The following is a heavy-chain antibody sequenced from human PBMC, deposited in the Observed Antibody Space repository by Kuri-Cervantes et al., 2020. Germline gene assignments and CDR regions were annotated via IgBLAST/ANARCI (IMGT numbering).Heavy chain of an antibody. CDR2: ISYDGSNK. D-gene: IGHD2-21*02. J-gene: IGHJ4*02. CDR1: GFTFSSYA. V-gene: IGHV3-30-3*01. Sequence: GGSLRLSCAASGFTFSSYAMHWVRQAPGKGLEWVAVISYDGSNKYYADSVKGRFTISRDNSKNTLYLQMNSLRAEDTAVYYCARVHWGGDCIDYWGQGTLVTVSS. CDR3: ARVHWGGDCIDY.